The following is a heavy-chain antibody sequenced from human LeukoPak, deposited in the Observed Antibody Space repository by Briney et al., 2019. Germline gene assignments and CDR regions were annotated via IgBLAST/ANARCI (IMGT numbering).Heavy chain of an antibody. D-gene: IGHD1-26*01. Sequence: SQTLSLTCTVSGGSISSGGYYWSWIRQHPGKGLEWIGYIYYSGSTYYNPSLKSRVTISVDTSKNQFSLKLSSVTAADTAVYYCAGQSGGGVGATYYFDYWGRGTLVTVSS. CDR3: AGQSGGGVGATYYFDY. V-gene: IGHV4-31*03. CDR1: GGSISSGGYY. CDR2: IYYSGST. J-gene: IGHJ4*02.